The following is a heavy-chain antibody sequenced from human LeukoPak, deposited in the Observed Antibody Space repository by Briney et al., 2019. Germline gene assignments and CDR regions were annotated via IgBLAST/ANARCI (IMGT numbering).Heavy chain of an antibody. CDR1: GYTFTGHY. J-gene: IGHJ4*02. Sequence: ASVKVSCKASGYTFTGHYMHWVRQAPGQGLEWMGWINPNSGGTNYAQKFQGRVTMTRDTSISTAYMELSRLRSDDTAVYYCARGAADFWSGYNQYYFDYWGQGTLVTVSS. CDR3: ARGAADFWSGYNQYYFDY. D-gene: IGHD3-3*01. CDR2: INPNSGGT. V-gene: IGHV1-2*02.